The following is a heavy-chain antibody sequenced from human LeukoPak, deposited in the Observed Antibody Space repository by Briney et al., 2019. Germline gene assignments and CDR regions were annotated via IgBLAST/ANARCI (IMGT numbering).Heavy chain of an antibody. J-gene: IGHJ5*02. D-gene: IGHD1-26*01. CDR2: IYHSGTT. CDR3: ARLTVGALIWFDP. Sequence: SEALSLTCSVSDYSISSGFYWGWIRQPPGKGLEWIGSIYHSGTTYKNPSLKSRLTISVDTSKNQFSLKLNSVTASNTAVYYCARLTVGALIWFDPWGQGTLVTVSS. V-gene: IGHV4-38-2*02. CDR1: DYSISSGFY.